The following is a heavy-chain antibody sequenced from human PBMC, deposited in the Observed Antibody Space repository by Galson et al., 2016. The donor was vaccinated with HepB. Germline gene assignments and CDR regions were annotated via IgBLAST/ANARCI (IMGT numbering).Heavy chain of an antibody. CDR3: ARDSFTIFGVTPNWFDP. V-gene: IGHV3-33*01. Sequence: SLRLSCAASGFTFSRYGMHWVRQAPGKGLEWVAVILYDGGKKYYADSVKGRFTISRDNSKNTLYLQMNSLRAEDTAVYYCARDSFTIFGVTPNWFDPWGQGTLVTVSS. J-gene: IGHJ5*02. CDR2: ILYDGGKK. D-gene: IGHD3-3*01. CDR1: GFTFSRYG.